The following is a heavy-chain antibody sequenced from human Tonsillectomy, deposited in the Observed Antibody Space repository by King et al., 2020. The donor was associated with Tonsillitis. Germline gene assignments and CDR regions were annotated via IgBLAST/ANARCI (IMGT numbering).Heavy chain of an antibody. D-gene: IGHD3-3*01. CDR2: IWYDGSNK. J-gene: IGHJ3*02. CDR1: GFTFSSYG. V-gene: IGHV3-33*01. Sequence: VQLVESGGGVVQPGRSLRLSCAASGFTFSSYGMHWVRQAPGKGLEWVAVIWYDGSNKYYADSVKGRFTISRDNSKNTLYPQMNSLRAEDTAVYYCARTRTAYYDFWSGYSHDAFDIWGQGTMVTVSS. CDR3: ARTRTAYYDFWSGYSHDAFDI.